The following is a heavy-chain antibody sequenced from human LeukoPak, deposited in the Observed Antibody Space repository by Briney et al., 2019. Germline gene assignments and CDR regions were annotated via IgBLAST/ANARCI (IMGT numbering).Heavy chain of an antibody. D-gene: IGHD5-18*01. CDR2: ISAYNGNT. CDR1: GYTFTGYG. CDR3: ARRTGYSYGYYYYGMDV. V-gene: IGHV1-18*01. Sequence: ASVKVSCKASGYTFTGYGISWVRQAPGQGLEWMGWISAYNGNTNYAQKLQGRVTMTTDTSTSTAYMELRSLRSDDTAVYYCARRTGYSYGYYYYGMDVWGQGTTVTVSS. J-gene: IGHJ6*02.